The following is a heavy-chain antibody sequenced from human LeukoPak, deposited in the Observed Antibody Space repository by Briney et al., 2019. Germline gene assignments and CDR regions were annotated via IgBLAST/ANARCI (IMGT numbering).Heavy chain of an antibody. V-gene: IGHV5-51*01. J-gene: IGHJ4*02. CDR3: ARHGRGNYYDSSGYYGPVVY. D-gene: IGHD3-22*01. CDR1: GYSFTSYW. CDR2: IYPGDSDT. Sequence: GESLKISCKGSGYSFTSYWIGWVRQMPGKGLEWMGIIYPGDSDTRYSPYFQGQVTISADKSISTDYLQWSSMKASDTAMYYCARHGRGNYYDSSGYYGPVVYWGQGTLVTVSS.